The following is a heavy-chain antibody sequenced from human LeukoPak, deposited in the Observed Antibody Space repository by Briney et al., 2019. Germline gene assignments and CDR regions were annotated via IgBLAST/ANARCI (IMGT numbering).Heavy chain of an antibody. CDR1: GFTFSSYG. CDR2: ISYDGSNK. D-gene: IGHD3-22*01. J-gene: IGHJ4*02. CDR3: AKDPAHYYDSSGYYPY. V-gene: IGHV3-30*18. Sequence: GGSLRLSCAASGFTFSSYGMHWVRQAPGKGLEWVAVISYDGSNKYYADSVKGRFTISRDNSKNTLYLQMNSLRAEDTAAYYCAKDPAHYYDSSGYYPYWGQGTLVTVSS.